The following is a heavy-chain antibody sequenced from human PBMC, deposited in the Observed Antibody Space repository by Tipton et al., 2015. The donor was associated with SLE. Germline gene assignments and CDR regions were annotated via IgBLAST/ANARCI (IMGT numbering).Heavy chain of an antibody. D-gene: IGHD6-6*01. V-gene: IGHV1-46*01. CDR1: GYTFTSYY. Sequence: QLVQSGAEVKKPGASVKVSCKASGYTFTSYYMHWVRQAPGQGLEWMGIINPSGGSTSYAQKFQGRVTMTRDTSTSTVYMELSGLRSEDTAVYYCAGVMVGGSSALFDALDIWGQGTMVTVSS. J-gene: IGHJ3*02. CDR2: INPSGGST. CDR3: AGVMVGGSSALFDALDI.